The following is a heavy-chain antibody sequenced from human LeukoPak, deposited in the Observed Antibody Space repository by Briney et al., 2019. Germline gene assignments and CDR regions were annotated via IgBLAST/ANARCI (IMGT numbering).Heavy chain of an antibody. D-gene: IGHD2-15*01. CDR3: AREQTKVVAAIHYYGMDV. CDR2: MNPNSGNT. Sequence: RASVKVSCKASGYTFTSYDINWVRQATGQGLEWMGWMNPNSGNTGYAQKFQGRVNMTRNTSISTAYMELSSLRSEDTAVYYCAREQTKVVAAIHYYGMDVWGQGTTVTVSS. J-gene: IGHJ6*02. CDR1: GYTFTSYD. V-gene: IGHV1-8*01.